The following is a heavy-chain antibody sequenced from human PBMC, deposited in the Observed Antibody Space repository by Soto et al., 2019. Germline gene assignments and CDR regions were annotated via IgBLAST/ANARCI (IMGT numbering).Heavy chain of an antibody. J-gene: IGHJ4*02. V-gene: IGHV4-31*03. D-gene: IGHD2-21*01. Sequence: QVQLQESGPGLVKPSQTLSLTCTVSGGSISSGGYYWSWIRQHPGKGLEWIGYIYSSGSTYYNPSLKSRVTISVDTSKNQFSLKLSSVTAADTAVYYCARLWSRGYYFDYWGQGTLVTVSS. CDR1: GGSISSGGYY. CDR2: IYSSGST. CDR3: ARLWSRGYYFDY.